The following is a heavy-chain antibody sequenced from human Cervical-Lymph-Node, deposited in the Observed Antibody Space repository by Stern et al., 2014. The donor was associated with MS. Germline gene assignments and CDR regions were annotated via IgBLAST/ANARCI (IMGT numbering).Heavy chain of an antibody. CDR3: AKGPVWNWYFDL. CDR2: ISYDGSNK. J-gene: IGHJ2*01. CDR1: GFTFSTYD. D-gene: IGHD3-16*01. Sequence: VQLVQSGGGVVQPGRSLRLSCAASGFTFSTYDMHWVRQAPGQGLEWVAVISYDGSNKYYADSVKGRFTISRDNSKNTLYLQMSSLRAEDTAVYYCAKGPVWNWYFDLWGRGTLVTVSS. V-gene: IGHV3-30*18.